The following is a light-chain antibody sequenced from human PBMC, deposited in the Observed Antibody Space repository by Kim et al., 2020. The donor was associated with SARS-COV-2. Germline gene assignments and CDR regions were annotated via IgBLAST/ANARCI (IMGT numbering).Light chain of an antibody. Sequence: GQSVTISCTGSSGDVVGYNSVSWYQQRPGRAPKLVIYDVYKRPSGVPDRFSASKSGNTAALTISGLQAEDEADYHCCSYAGSDTDVFGTGTKVTVL. J-gene: IGLJ1*01. CDR2: DVY. CDR1: SGDVVGYNS. CDR3: CSYAGSDTDV. V-gene: IGLV2-11*01.